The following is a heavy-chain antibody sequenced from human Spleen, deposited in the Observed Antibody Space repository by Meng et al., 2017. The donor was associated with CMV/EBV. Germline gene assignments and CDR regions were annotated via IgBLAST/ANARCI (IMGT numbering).Heavy chain of an antibody. CDR1: GFTFSSSA. V-gene: IGHV3-23*03. CDR2: IFRGGSRS. D-gene: IGHD1-26*01. Sequence: CSSSGFTFSSSALSCVRQAPGKGLVWVSVIFRGGSRSYSADSVKGRFTISRDNSKNTLYLQMNSLRAEDTAVYYCAKSSGSYFSVADYWGQGTLVTVSS. J-gene: IGHJ4*02. CDR3: AKSSGSYFSVADY.